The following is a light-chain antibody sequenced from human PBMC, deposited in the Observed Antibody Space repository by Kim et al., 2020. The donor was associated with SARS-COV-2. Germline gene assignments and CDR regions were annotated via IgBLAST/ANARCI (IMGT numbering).Light chain of an antibody. CDR3: QQYSNWPYT. J-gene: IGKJ2*01. CDR1: QGVSSN. Sequence: SVSPGERATLSCRASQGVSSNLAWYQQKPGQAPRLLIYGASTRAGGISARFSGGGSGAEFTLTITSLQSEDFAVYYCQQYSNWPYTFGQGTKLEI. V-gene: IGKV3D-15*01. CDR2: GAS.